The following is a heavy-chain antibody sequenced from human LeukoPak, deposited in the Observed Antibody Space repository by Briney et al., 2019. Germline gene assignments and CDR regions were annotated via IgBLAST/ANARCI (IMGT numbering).Heavy chain of an antibody. V-gene: IGHV1-8*02. CDR3: ARMSYYDRRGDNWFDP. D-gene: IGHD3-22*01. CDR1: GYTFTGYY. J-gene: IGHJ5*02. CDR2: MNPNSGNT. Sequence: ASVKVSCKASGYTFTGYYMHWVRQATGQGLEWMGWMNPNSGNTGYAQTFQGRVTMTRDTSISTAYMELSSLRSEDTAVYYCARMSYYDRRGDNWFDPWGQGTLVIVSS.